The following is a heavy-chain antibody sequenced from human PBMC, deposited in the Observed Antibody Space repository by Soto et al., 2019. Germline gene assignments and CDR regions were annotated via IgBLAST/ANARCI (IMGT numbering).Heavy chain of an antibody. CDR1: GFSFSDYE. V-gene: IGHV3-48*03. Sequence: AGGSLRLSCEVSGFSFSDYEINWFRQAPGKGLEWLSHISSTSSPTYYADSVKGRFTISRDNANKLLYLQMRSLRGEDTAVYYCARKVEARWGQGTMVTVSS. J-gene: IGHJ3*01. CDR2: ISSTSSPT. CDR3: ARKVEAR.